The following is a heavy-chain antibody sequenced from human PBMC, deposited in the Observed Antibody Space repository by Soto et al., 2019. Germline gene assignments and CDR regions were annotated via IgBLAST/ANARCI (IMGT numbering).Heavy chain of an antibody. V-gene: IGHV3-33*01. CDR2: IWNDGIKE. CDR3: VRGIPSQYSSNWLYWYFDL. CDR1: GFVYSTYA. Sequence: VQLVESGGGVVQPGRSLRLSCAASGFVYSTYAMHWVRLSPGKGLEWVALIWNDGIKEYYVDSVKGRFTISRDNSQNTMNLQMDSMSAEDTAVYFCVRGIPSQYSSNWLYWYFDLWGRGTHGTLS. D-gene: IGHD6-13*01. J-gene: IGHJ2*01.